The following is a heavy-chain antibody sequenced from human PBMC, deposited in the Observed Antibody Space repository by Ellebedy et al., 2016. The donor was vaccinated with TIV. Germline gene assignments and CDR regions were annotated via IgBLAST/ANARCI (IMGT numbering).Heavy chain of an antibody. CDR1: GGPFSGHY. CDR2: INHSEST. D-gene: IGHD1-1*01. V-gene: IGHV4-34*01. Sequence: MPSETLSLTCAVDGGPFSGHYWSWIRQPPGKGLEWIGEINHSESTNYHPSLKGRVTISVDTSKNQVSLNLISLTAADTAVYYCARLNQAAGTMGWFDPWGQGTLVTVSS. CDR3: ARLNQAAGTMGWFDP. J-gene: IGHJ5*02.